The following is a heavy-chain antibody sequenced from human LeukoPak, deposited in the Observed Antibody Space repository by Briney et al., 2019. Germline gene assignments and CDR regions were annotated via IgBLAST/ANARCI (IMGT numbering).Heavy chain of an antibody. CDR3: AIGGLDYY. CDR2: ISYDGSNK. Sequence: GGSLRLSCAASGFTFTSYGMHWVRQAPGKGLEWVAVISYDGSNKYYADSVKGRFTISRDNSKNTLYLQMNSLRAEDTAVYYCAIGGLDYYWGQGTLVTVSS. D-gene: IGHD3-9*01. J-gene: IGHJ4*02. CDR1: GFTFTSYG. V-gene: IGHV3-30*03.